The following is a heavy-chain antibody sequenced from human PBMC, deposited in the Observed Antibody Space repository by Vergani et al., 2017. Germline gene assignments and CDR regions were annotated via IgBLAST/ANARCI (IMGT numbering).Heavy chain of an antibody. V-gene: IGHV3-23*04. CDR3: AKFRSGSYGGFDY. D-gene: IGHD1-26*01. Sequence: EVQLVQSGAEVKKPGESLKISCKGSGFTFSSYAMSWVRQAPGKGLEWVSAISGSGGSTYYADSVKGRFTISRDNSKNTLYLQMNSLRAEDTAVYYCAKFRSGSYGGFDYWGQGTLVTVSS. CDR1: GFTFSSYA. CDR2: ISGSGGST. J-gene: IGHJ4*02.